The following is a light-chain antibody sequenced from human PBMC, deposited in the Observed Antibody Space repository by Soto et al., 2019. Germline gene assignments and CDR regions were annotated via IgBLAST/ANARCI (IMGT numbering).Light chain of an antibody. Sequence: EIVLTQSPATLSLSPGETATLSCRASQRINYYLAWYQQRPGQAPRLLKYNAFNRATDIPGRFSGSGSGTDLTLTISILEPEDFAIYYCQQRYNWPRTFGQATKVEIK. J-gene: IGKJ1*01. CDR1: QRINYY. V-gene: IGKV3-11*01. CDR3: QQRYNWPRT. CDR2: NAF.